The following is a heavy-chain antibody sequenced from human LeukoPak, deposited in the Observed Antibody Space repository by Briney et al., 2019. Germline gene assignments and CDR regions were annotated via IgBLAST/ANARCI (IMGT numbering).Heavy chain of an antibody. Sequence: PGGSLRLSCAASGSTFSSYSMNWVRQAPGKGLKWVSYISSSSSIIYYADSVKGRFTISRDNTKNSLYLQMNSLRAEDTAVYYCARDLGGWYLNWFDPWGQGTLVTVSS. V-gene: IGHV3-48*04. CDR1: GSTFSSYS. D-gene: IGHD6-19*01. J-gene: IGHJ5*02. CDR3: ARDLGGWYLNWFDP. CDR2: ISSSSSII.